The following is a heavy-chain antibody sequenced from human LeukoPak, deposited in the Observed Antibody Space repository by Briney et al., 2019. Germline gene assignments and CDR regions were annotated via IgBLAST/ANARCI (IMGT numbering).Heavy chain of an antibody. CDR1: GFTFSDYN. Sequence: KSGGSLRLSCAASGFTFSDYNMRWIRQAPGKGLEWVSSISRSGSTKYYADSVKGRFTISRDNAKNSLYLQMNSLRAEDTAVYYCAREHVWGWFDPWGQGTLVTVSS. J-gene: IGHJ5*02. V-gene: IGHV3-11*01. CDR2: ISRSGSTK. CDR3: AREHVWGWFDP. D-gene: IGHD3-16*01.